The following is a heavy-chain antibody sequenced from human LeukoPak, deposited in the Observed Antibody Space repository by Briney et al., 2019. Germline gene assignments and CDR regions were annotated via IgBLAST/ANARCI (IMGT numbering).Heavy chain of an antibody. J-gene: IGHJ4*02. CDR1: GFTFSSYA. CDR2: ISGSGGST. CDR3: AKAKKYCSGGSCYYFDY. V-gene: IGHV3-23*01. D-gene: IGHD2-15*01. Sequence: GGSLGLSCAASGFTFSSYAMSWVRQAPGKGLEWVSAISGSGGSTYYADSVKGRFTISRDNSKNTLYLQMNSLRAEVTAVYYCAKAKKYCSGGSCYYFDYWGQGTLVTVSS.